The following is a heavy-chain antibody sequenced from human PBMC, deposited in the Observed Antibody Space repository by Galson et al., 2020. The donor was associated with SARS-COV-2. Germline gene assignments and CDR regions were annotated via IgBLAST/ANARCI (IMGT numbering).Heavy chain of an antibody. CDR1: GYTFTNYY. V-gene: IGHV1-46*01. CDR3: ARDRAVIPAEALDGTDRWYFDL. J-gene: IGHJ2*01. Sequence: ASVKVSCKASGYTFTNYYIHWVRQAPGQGLEWVGIINPRGGSANHAQTFQGRVTITPDTSTSTVYMQLSSLRSEDTAVYYCARDRAVIPAEALDGTDRWYFDLWGRGTLVTVSS. CDR2: INPRGGSA. D-gene: IGHD1-1*01.